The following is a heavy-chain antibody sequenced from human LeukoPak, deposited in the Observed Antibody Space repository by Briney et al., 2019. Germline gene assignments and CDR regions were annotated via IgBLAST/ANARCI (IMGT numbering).Heavy chain of an antibody. CDR2: ISAYNGNT. V-gene: IGHV1-18*01. Sequence: ASVKVSCKASGYTFTSYGISWVRQAPGQGLEWMGWISAYNGNTNYAQKLQGRVTMTTDTSTSTAYMELRSLRSDDTAVYYCARDRDVVVVPAATEVFDPWGQGTLVTVSS. D-gene: IGHD2-2*01. J-gene: IGHJ5*02. CDR1: GYTFTSYG. CDR3: ARDRDVVVVPAATEVFDP.